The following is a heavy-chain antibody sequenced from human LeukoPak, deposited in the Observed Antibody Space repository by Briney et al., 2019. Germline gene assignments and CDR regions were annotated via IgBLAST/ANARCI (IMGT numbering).Heavy chain of an antibody. J-gene: IGHJ4*02. CDR2: IIPIFGTA. Sequence: SVKVSCKASGGTFSSYAISWVRQAPGQGLEWMGGIIPIFGTANYAQKFQGRVTITADESTSTAYMELSSLRSEDTAVYYCARQLERGYSYGYGGYWGQGTLVTVSS. D-gene: IGHD5-18*01. CDR3: ARQLERGYSYGYGGY. V-gene: IGHV1-69*13. CDR1: GGTFSSYA.